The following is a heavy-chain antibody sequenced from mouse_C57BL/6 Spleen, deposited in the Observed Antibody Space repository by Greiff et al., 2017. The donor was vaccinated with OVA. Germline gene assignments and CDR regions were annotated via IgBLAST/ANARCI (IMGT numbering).Heavy chain of an antibody. CDR3: ARSDYGYDGGAY. CDR2: IYPGSGST. Sequence: QVQLKQSGAELVKPGASVKMSCKASGYTFTSYWITWVKQRPGQGLEWIGDIYPGSGSTNYNEKFKSKATLTVDTSSSTAYMQLSSLTSEDSAVYYCARSDYGYDGGAYWGQGTLVTVSA. J-gene: IGHJ3*01. D-gene: IGHD2-2*01. CDR1: GYTFTSYW. V-gene: IGHV1-55*01.